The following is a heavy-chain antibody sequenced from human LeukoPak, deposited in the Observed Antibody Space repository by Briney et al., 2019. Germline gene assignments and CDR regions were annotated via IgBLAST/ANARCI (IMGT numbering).Heavy chain of an antibody. D-gene: IGHD3-9*01. J-gene: IGHJ4*02. V-gene: IGHV1-18*01. CDR3: ARMILLLGDVLTVPPRGFDY. CDR1: GYTFTTYG. CDR2: ISIYNGNT. Sequence: ASVKVSRKASGYTFTTYGISWVRQAPGQGLEWLGRISIYNGNTNYAQKLQGRVTMTTDTSTGTAYMELRSLRSDDTAVYYCARMILLLGDVLTVPPRGFDYWGQGTLVTVSS.